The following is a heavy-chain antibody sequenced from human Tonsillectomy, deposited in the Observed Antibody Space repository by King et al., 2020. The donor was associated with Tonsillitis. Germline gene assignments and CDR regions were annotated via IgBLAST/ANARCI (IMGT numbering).Heavy chain of an antibody. CDR2: VSTSGST. CDR1: GGSINSDSYY. Sequence: PLQESGPGLVKPSQTLSLTCTVSGGSINSDSYYWNWIRQPAGKGLEWIGRVSTSGSTSSNPSLKSRVTISLDTSKNQFSLKLSSVTAADTAVYYCAREDFGDYPYWGQGTLVTVSS. CDR3: AREDFGDYPY. V-gene: IGHV4-61*02. J-gene: IGHJ4*02. D-gene: IGHD4-17*01.